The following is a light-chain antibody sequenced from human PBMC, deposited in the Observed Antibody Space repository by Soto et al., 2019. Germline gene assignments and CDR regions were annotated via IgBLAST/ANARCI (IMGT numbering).Light chain of an antibody. J-gene: IGLJ2*01. Sequence: QSVVTQPPSVSGTPGQRVTISCSGGSSNVGGNTVIWYQQLPGTAPKLLIHSNNQRPSGVPDRFSGSKSGTSASLAISGLQSEDEADYHCASWDDSLRGVIFGGGTKLT. CDR1: SSNVGGNT. V-gene: IGLV1-44*01. CDR3: ASWDDSLRGVI. CDR2: SNN.